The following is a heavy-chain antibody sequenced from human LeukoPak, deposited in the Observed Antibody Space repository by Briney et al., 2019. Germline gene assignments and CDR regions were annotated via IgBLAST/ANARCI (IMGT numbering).Heavy chain of an antibody. J-gene: IGHJ4*02. V-gene: IGHV3-30*03. Sequence: PGGSLRLSCAASGFTFSSHMMHWVRQAPAKGLEWVAVISYDGRKKYYGDSVKGRFTISRDNSKNTLYLQMNSLRAEDTAVYYCARDRGLDYDFWSGYYTLDYWGQGTLVTVSS. CDR2: ISYDGRKK. CDR3: ARDRGLDYDFWSGYYTLDY. D-gene: IGHD3-3*01. CDR1: GFTFSSHM.